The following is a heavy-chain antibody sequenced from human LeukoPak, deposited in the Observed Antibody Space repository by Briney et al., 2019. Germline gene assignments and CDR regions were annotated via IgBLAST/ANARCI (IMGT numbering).Heavy chain of an antibody. Sequence: GGSLRLSCAASGLTFSSYAMSWVRQSPGKGLEWVSVISDNGGSTYNADSVKGRFTISRDNSKNTLYLHMNSLRAEDTAVYYCAKFQCSSTSCYTYYYYGMDVWGQGTTVTVSS. CDR1: GLTFSSYA. D-gene: IGHD2-2*02. J-gene: IGHJ6*02. CDR2: ISDNGGST. CDR3: AKFQCSSTSCYTYYYYGMDV. V-gene: IGHV3-23*01.